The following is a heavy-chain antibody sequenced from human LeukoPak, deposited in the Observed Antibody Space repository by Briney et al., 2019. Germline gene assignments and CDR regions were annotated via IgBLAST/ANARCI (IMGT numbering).Heavy chain of an antibody. CDR3: ARGGFGFGVVVPAQTAFPRAFDP. CDR2: ISVYNGNT. J-gene: IGHJ5*02. D-gene: IGHD2-2*01. Sequence: GASVKVSCKASGYTFTSYGISWVRQAPGQGLEWMGWISVYNGNTNNAQKLQGRVTMTTDTSTSTVYMELSSLRSEDTAVYYCARGGFGFGVVVPAQTAFPRAFDPWGQGTLVTVSS. CDR1: GYTFTSYG. V-gene: IGHV1-18*01.